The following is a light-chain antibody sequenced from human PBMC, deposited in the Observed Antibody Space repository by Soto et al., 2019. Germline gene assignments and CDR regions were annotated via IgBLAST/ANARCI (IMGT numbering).Light chain of an antibody. Sequence: DIQMTQSPSSLPASVGDRISITCRASQSIGNYLSWYQQKPGKAPKLLIYGTSNLQGGVPSRFSGSGSETGFTLTISSLQAEDVAVYYCQQYYSTPITFGQGTRLEIK. V-gene: IGKV1-39*01. CDR3: QQYYSTPIT. CDR1: QSIGNY. J-gene: IGKJ5*01. CDR2: GTS.